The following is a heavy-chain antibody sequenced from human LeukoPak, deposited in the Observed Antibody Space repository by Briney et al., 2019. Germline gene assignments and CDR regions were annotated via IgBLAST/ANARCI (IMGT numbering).Heavy chain of an antibody. J-gene: IGHJ1*01. CDR3: TNGREFVD. Sequence: GGSLRLSCAASGFNFNIYAMNWVHQAPGKGLEWVSTISNTGSATYYADSVRGHFTISRDNSKNMVYLQMSSLRAEDTAMYFCTNGREFVDWGQGTLVTVSS. D-gene: IGHD3-10*01. V-gene: IGHV3-23*01. CDR1: GFNFNIYA. CDR2: ISNTGSAT.